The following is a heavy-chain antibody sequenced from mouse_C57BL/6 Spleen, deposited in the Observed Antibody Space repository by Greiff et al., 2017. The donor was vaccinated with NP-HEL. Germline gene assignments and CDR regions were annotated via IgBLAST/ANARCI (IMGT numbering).Heavy chain of an antibody. CDR3: ARGGSSGYDY. V-gene: IGHV14-2*01. CDR2: IDPEDGET. CDR1: GFNIKDYY. Sequence: EVQLQQSGAELVKPGASVKLSCTASGFNIKDYYMHWVKQRTEQGLEWIGRIDPEDGETKYAPKFQGKATITADTSSNTAYLQISSLTSEDTAVYYCARGGSSGYDYWGQGTTLTVSS. D-gene: IGHD3-2*02. J-gene: IGHJ2*01.